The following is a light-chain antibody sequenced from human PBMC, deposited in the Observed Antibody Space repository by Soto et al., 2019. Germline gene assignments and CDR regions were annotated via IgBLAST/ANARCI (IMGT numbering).Light chain of an antibody. J-gene: IGKJ5*01. V-gene: IGKV3-20*01. CDR1: QSVSSSY. Sequence: EIGLTQSPGTLSLSPGERATLSCRASQSVSSSYLAWYQQTPGQAPRLLIYGASSSATGIPDRFSGSGSGTDFTLTISRLEPEDFAVYYWQQYGSSPRTFGQGTRLEIK. CDR3: QQYGSSPRT. CDR2: GAS.